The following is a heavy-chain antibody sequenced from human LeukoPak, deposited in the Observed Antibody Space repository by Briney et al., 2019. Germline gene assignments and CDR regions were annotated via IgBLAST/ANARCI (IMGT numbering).Heavy chain of an antibody. CDR2: ISGSGGST. V-gene: IGHV3-23*01. CDR3: AKVLSGYEDY. J-gene: IGHJ4*02. Sequence: GGSLRLSCAASGFTFDDYGMSWVRQAPGKGLEWVSTISGSGGSTDYADSVKGRFTISRDNSKNTLYLQMNSLRAEDTAVYYCAKVLSGYEDYWGQGTLVTVSS. D-gene: IGHD5-12*01. CDR1: GFTFDDYG.